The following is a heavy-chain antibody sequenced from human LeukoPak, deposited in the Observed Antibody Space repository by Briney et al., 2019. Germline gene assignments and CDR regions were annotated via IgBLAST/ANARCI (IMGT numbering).Heavy chain of an antibody. CDR3: SRDLGGFGDYNFLSGSDY. V-gene: IGHV3-21*01. J-gene: IGHJ4*02. CDR1: GFTYCSVS. Sequence: KFRGALRLSCAASGFTYCSVSMNWVRQAPGERLGWVSSISRSSSHIYDADTVKGRFTVARDNARRSLYMQINSLRAEDTAVYYCSRDLGGFGDYNFLSGSDYWGQGALVTVSS. CDR2: ISRSSSHI. D-gene: IGHD3-3*01.